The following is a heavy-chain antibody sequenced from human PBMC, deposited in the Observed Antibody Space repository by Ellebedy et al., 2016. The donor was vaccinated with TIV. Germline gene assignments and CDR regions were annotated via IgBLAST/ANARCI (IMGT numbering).Heavy chain of an antibody. CDR1: GDSMSSGRHS. Sequence: SETLSLTCSVSGDSMSSGRHSWGWIRQPPGKGLEWIGNFYFNGVAYYNSSLESRLTISIDKPKSQFSLRLSSVTAADTATYFCARHNGDFADPYDLWGQGTLVTVSA. V-gene: IGHV4-39*01. D-gene: IGHD2-21*02. CDR2: FYFNGVA. J-gene: IGHJ5*02. CDR3: ARHNGDFADPYDL.